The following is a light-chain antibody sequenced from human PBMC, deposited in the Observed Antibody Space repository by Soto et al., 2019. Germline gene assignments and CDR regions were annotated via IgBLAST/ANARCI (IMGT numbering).Light chain of an antibody. Sequence: DIQMTQSPSSLSASVGDRVTITCQASQDISNYLNWYQQKPGKAPKLLIYDASNLETGVPSRFSGSGSGTDFNFNISRLPPEDIATYYCQQYDNLPTFGGGTKVEIK. V-gene: IGKV1-33*01. CDR2: DAS. J-gene: IGKJ4*01. CDR3: QQYDNLPT. CDR1: QDISNY.